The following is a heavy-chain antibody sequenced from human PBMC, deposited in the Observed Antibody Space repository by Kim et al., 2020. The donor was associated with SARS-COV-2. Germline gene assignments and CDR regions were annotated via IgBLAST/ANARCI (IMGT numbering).Heavy chain of an antibody. CDR3: ARDTADTAMVDY. J-gene: IGHJ4*02. D-gene: IGHD5-18*01. Sequence: YAKKFQGRVTMTRDTSTSTVYMGLSSLRSEDTAVYYCARDTADTAMVDYWGQGTLVTVSS. V-gene: IGHV1-46*01.